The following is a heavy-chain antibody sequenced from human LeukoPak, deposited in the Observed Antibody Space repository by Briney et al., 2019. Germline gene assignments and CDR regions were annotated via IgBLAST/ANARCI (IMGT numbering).Heavy chain of an antibody. V-gene: IGHV1-2*02. Sequence: ASVKVSCKASGYTFTGYYMHWVRQAPGQGLEWMGWINPNSGGTNYAQKFQGRVTMTRDTSISTVYMELNRLRSDDTAVYYCARGYWGSVEDYFDYWGQGTLVTVSS. D-gene: IGHD7-27*01. J-gene: IGHJ4*02. CDR3: ARGYWGSVEDYFDY. CDR2: INPNSGGT. CDR1: GYTFTGYY.